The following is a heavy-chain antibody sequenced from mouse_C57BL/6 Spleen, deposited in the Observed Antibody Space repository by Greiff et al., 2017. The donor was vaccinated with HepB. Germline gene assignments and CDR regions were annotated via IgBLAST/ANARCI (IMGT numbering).Heavy chain of an antibody. CDR3: ARDGYYAMDY. V-gene: IGHV5-4*01. J-gene: IGHJ4*01. CDR1: GFTFSSYA. CDR2: ISDGGSYT. Sequence: EVKLMESGGGLVKPGGSLKLSCAASGFTFSSYAMSWVRQTPEKRLEWVATISDGGSYTYYPDNVKGRFTISRDNAKINLYLQMSHLKSEDTAMYYCARDGYYAMDYWGQGTSGTVSS.